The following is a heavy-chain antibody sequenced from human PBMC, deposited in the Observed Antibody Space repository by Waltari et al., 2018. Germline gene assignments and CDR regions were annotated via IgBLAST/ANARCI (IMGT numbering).Heavy chain of an antibody. CDR1: GFRFSDYA. D-gene: IGHD3-16*01. CDR2: IRGGGTGT. Sequence: EVQLLESGGGLVQPGGSLRLSCGASGFRFSDYAMSWVRQAPGKGLEWVSSIRGGGTGTYYADSVKGRFTISRDNSKDTVYLQMNSLRAEDTAVYYCAKVYVDYWGQGTLVTVSS. J-gene: IGHJ4*02. V-gene: IGHV3-23*01. CDR3: AKVYVDY.